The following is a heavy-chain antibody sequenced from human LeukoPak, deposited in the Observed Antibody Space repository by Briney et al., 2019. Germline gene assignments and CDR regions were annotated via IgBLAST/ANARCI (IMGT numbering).Heavy chain of an antibody. CDR2: ISSSSSYI. J-gene: IGHJ3*02. D-gene: IGHD5-24*01. Sequence: GGSLRLSCAASGFTFSSYSMNWVRQAPGKGLEWVSSISSSSSYIYYADSVKGRFTISRDNAKNSLYLQMNSLRAEDTAVYYCARGMATILGAFDIWGQGTMVTVSS. V-gene: IGHV3-21*01. CDR3: ARGMATILGAFDI. CDR1: GFTFSSYS.